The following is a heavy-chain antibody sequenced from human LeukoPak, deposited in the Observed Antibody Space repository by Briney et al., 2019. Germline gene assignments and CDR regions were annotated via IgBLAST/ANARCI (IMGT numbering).Heavy chain of an antibody. J-gene: IGHJ5*02. Sequence: MSSETLSLTCTVSGGSISSSSHYWGWIRQPPGKGLEWIGSFSYSGGTYYNPSLKSRVTISVDTSKNQFSVRLSSVTAADTAVYYCARSPGGVNNWFDPWGQGTLVTVSS. CDR1: GGSISSSSHY. CDR3: ARSPGGVNNWFDP. CDR2: FSYSGGT. V-gene: IGHV4-39*07. D-gene: IGHD2-8*01.